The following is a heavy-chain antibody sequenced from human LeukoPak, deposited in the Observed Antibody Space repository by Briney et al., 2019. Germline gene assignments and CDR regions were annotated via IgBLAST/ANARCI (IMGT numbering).Heavy chain of an antibody. CDR2: INHSGST. CDR3: ARQRLQNYYYYYGMDV. J-gene: IGHJ6*02. CDR1: GGSISGYY. D-gene: IGHD6-25*01. V-gene: IGHV4-34*01. Sequence: SETLSLTCAVYGGSISGYYWSWIRQPPGKGLEWIGEINHSGSTNYNPSLKSRVTISVDTSKNQFSLKLSSVTAADTAVYYCARQRLQNYYYYYGMDVWGQGTTVTVSS.